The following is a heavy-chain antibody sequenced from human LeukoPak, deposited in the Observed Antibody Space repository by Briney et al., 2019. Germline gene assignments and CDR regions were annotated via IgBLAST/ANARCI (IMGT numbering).Heavy chain of an antibody. CDR3: ASDSSGWYLGGLFDY. CDR2: IYHSGST. J-gene: IGHJ4*02. CDR1: GYPLRCGYY. D-gene: IGHD6-19*01. Sequence: SETLSLTCSVSGYPLRCGYYWAWIRQPPGKGLEWVGSIYHSGSTYYNPSLKRLVTISVDTSKNQFSLKLSSVTAADTAVYYCASDSSGWYLGGLFDYWGQGTLVTVSS. V-gene: IGHV4-38-2*02.